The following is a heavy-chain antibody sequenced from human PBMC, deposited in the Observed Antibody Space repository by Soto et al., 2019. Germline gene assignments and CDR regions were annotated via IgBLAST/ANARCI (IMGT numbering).Heavy chain of an antibody. V-gene: IGHV1-69*08. D-gene: IGHD4-4*01. CDR1: GGTFSTYT. Sequence: QVQLVQSGAEVKKPGSSVKVSCKASGGTFSTYTITWVRQAPGQGLEWMGRIIPIIGIINYAQKFQGRDTISADKFTGRAYMELTGLRSDDTAVYYCAGDPDSHYNDSHASSYPWGQGTLVTVSS. J-gene: IGHJ5*02. CDR2: IIPIIGII. CDR3: AGDPDSHYNDSHASSYP.